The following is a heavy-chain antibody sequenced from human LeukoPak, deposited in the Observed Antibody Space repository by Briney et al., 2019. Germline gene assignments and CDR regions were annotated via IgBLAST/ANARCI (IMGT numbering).Heavy chain of an antibody. Sequence: GASVKVSCKASGGTFSSYAISWVQQAPGRGLEWMGRIIPIFGTANYAQKFQGRVTITTDESTSTAYMELSNLRSEDTAVYYCAREDTAMVGSYWGQGTLVTVSS. CDR2: IIPIFGTA. J-gene: IGHJ4*02. CDR3: AREDTAMVGSY. D-gene: IGHD5-18*01. V-gene: IGHV1-69*05. CDR1: GGTFSSYA.